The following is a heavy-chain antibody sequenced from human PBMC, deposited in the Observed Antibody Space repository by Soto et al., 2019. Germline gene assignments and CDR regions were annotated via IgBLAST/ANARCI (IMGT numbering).Heavy chain of an antibody. CDR2: IYHSGST. J-gene: IGHJ6*02. Sequence: QLQLQESGSGLVKPSQTLSLTCAVSGGSISSGGYSWSWIRQPPGKGLEWIGYIYHSGSTYYNPSLKSRVTISVDRAKNQFSLKLSSVTAADTAVYYCARVATVTTYGMDVWGQGTTVTVSS. CDR1: GGSISSGGYS. CDR3: ARVATVTTYGMDV. V-gene: IGHV4-30-2*01. D-gene: IGHD4-4*01.